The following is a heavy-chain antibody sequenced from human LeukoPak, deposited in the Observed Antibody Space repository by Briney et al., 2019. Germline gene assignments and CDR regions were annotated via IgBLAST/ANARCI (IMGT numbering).Heavy chain of an antibody. V-gene: IGHV4-34*01. Sequence: SETLSLTCAVYGGSFSGYYWSWICQPPGKGLEWIGEINHSGSTNYNPSLKSRVTISVDTSKNQFSLKLSSVTAADTAVYYCARGRRVDYWGQGTLVTVSS. CDR2: INHSGST. CDR1: GGSFSGYY. J-gene: IGHJ4*02. CDR3: ARGRRVDY.